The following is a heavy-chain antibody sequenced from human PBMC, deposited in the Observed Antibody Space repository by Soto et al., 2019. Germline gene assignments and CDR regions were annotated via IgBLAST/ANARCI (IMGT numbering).Heavy chain of an antibody. V-gene: IGHV5-51*01. CDR2: IYPGDSDT. CDR1: GYSFTSYW. J-gene: IGHJ4*02. D-gene: IGHD1-26*01. CDR3: ARPGVGATHLLSYFDY. Sequence: PGESLKISCKGSGYSFTSYWIGWVRQMPGKGLEWMGIIYPGDSDTRYSPSFQGQVTISADKSISTAYLQWSSLKASDTAMCYCARPGVGATHLLSYFDYWGQGTLVTVSS.